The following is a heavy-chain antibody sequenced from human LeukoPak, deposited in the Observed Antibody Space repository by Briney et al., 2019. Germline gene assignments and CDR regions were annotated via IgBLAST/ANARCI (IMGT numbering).Heavy chain of an antibody. CDR2: IYTSGST. CDR1: GGSISSSSYY. V-gene: IGHV4-39*07. J-gene: IGHJ6*03. Sequence: SETLSLTCTVSGGSISSSSYYWGWIRQPPGKGLEWIGRIYTSGSTNYNPSLKSRVTISVDTSKNQFSLKLSSVTAADTAVYYCARDRVVPAATYYYYYYMDVWGKGTTVTVSS. CDR3: ARDRVVPAATYYYYYYMDV. D-gene: IGHD2-2*01.